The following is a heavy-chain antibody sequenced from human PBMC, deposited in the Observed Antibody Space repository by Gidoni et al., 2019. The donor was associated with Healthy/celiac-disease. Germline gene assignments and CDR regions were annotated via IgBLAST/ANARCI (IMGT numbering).Heavy chain of an antibody. CDR2: IWYDGSNK. Sequence: QVQLVESGGGVVQPGRSLRLSCAASGFTCSSYGMHWVRQAPGKGLGWVAVIWYDGSNKYYADSVKGRFTISRDNSKNTLYLQMNSLRAEDTAVYYCARDHVGDYVYYGMDVWGQGTTVTVSS. CDR3: ARDHVGDYVYYGMDV. V-gene: IGHV3-33*01. J-gene: IGHJ6*02. D-gene: IGHD1-26*01. CDR1: GFTCSSYG.